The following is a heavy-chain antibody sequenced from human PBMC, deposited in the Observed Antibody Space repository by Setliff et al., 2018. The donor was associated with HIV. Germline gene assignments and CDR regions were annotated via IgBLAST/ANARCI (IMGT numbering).Heavy chain of an antibody. J-gene: IGHJ3*02. D-gene: IGHD5-18*01. CDR3: AIGTEYSYGRRAFDI. Sequence: SVKVSCKASGGTFSSHAINWVRQAPGQGLEWMGGIIPKFGTANYAQKFQGRVTITADESTSKVSMELSILRSEDTAVYYCAIGTEYSYGRRAFDIWGRGTVVTVSS. CDR1: GGTFSSHA. V-gene: IGHV1-69*13. CDR2: IIPKFGTA.